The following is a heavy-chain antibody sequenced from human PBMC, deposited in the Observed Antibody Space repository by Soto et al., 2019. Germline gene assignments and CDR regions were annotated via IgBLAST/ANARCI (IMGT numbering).Heavy chain of an antibody. CDR3: ALSQLPERKTRNDAFDI. CDR1: GYTLTELS. V-gene: IGHV1-24*01. D-gene: IGHD2-2*01. J-gene: IGHJ3*02. Sequence: ASVKVSCKVSGYTLTELSMHWVRQAPGKGLEWMGGFDPEDGETIYAQKFQGRVTMTEDTSTDTAYMDLSSLGSEETAVYYCALSQLPERKTRNDAFDIWGQGTMVTVSS. CDR2: FDPEDGET.